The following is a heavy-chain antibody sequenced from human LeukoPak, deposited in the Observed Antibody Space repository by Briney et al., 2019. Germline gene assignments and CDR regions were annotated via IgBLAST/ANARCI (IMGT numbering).Heavy chain of an antibody. J-gene: IGHJ5*02. D-gene: IGHD3-22*01. CDR2: IYYSGST. V-gene: IGHV4-39*07. CDR3: ATYDSTLRWFDP. Sequence: GSLRLSCAASGFTFSSYGMHWVRQPPGKGLEWIGSIYYSGSTYYNPSLKSRVTISVDTSKNQFSLKLSSVTAADTAVYYCATYDSTLRWFDPWGQGTLVTVSS. CDR1: GFTFSSYG.